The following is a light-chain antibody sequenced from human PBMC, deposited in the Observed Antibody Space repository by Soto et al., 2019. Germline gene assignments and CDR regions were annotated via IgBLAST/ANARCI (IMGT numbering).Light chain of an antibody. Sequence: SYELTQSPSLSVAPGQTATITCGGNNIGSKSVNWYQHKAGQAPVLVMSYDSDRPSGIPERFSGSNSGNTATLPLSRVESGDEAEYYCQVWDTSNDHHVFGSGTKLTVL. CDR2: YDS. J-gene: IGLJ1*01. CDR3: QVWDTSNDHHV. V-gene: IGLV3-21*01. CDR1: NIGSKS.